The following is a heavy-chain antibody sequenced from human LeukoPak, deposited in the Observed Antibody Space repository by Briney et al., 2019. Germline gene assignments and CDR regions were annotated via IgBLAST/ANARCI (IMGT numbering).Heavy chain of an antibody. Sequence: SGGSLRLSCAASGFTFSSYGMHWVRQAPGKGLEWVAFIRYDGSNKYYADSVKGRFTISRDNSKNTLYLQMNSLRAEDTAVYYCARMVRGERDYWGQGTLVTVSS. CDR1: GFTFSSYG. V-gene: IGHV3-30*02. CDR3: ARMVRGERDY. J-gene: IGHJ4*02. D-gene: IGHD3-10*01. CDR2: IRYDGSNK.